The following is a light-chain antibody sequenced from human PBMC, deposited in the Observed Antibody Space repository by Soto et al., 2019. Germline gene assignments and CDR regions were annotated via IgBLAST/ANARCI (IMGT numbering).Light chain of an antibody. V-gene: IGLV4-69*01. CDR2: VNSDGSH. Sequence: QPVLTQSPSASASLGASVKLTCSLSSEYSSYAIAWHQQQPEKGPRYLMKVNSDGSHSKGDGIPDRFSGSSSGAARYLTISSLQSEDEADYYCQTWGTGIRVFGGGTKVTVL. CDR1: SEYSSYA. CDR3: QTWGTGIRV. J-gene: IGLJ3*02.